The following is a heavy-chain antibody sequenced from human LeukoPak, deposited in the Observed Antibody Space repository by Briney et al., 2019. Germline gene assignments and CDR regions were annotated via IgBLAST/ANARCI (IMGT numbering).Heavy chain of an antibody. D-gene: IGHD1-26*01. V-gene: IGHV1-3*01. CDR3: ARGIVGVPNANWFDP. J-gene: IGHJ5*02. CDR1: GYTFTSYA. Sequence: GASVKVSCKAFGYTFTSYAMHWVRQAPGQRLEWMGWTNAGNGNTKYSQKFQGRVTITRDTSASTAYMELSSLRSEDTAVYYCARGIVGVPNANWFDPWGQGTLVTVSS. CDR2: TNAGNGNT.